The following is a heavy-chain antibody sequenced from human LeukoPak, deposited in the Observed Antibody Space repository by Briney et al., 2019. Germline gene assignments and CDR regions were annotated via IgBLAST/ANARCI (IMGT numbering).Heavy chain of an antibody. CDR1: GGTFSSYG. CDR3: ATLPPLLWFGELFDY. CDR2: FDPEDGET. J-gene: IGHJ4*02. Sequence: ASVKVSCKASGGTFSSYGISWVRQAPGKGLEWMGGFDPEDGETIYAQKFQGRVTMTEDTSTDTAYMELSSLRSEDTAVYYCATLPPLLWFGELFDYWGQGTLVTVSS. D-gene: IGHD3-10*01. V-gene: IGHV1-24*01.